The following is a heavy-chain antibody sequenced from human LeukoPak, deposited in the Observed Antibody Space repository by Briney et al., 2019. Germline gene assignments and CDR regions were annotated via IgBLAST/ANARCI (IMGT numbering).Heavy chain of an antibody. CDR3: AREGVIAVAGTALFDY. D-gene: IGHD6-19*01. CDR2: XYYRSKWYN. J-gene: IGHJ4*02. Sequence: SQTLSLTCAISGDSVSSNSAAWNWIRQSPSRGXXXXXXXYYRSKWYNDYAVSVKSRITINPDTSKNQFSLQLNSVTPEDTAVYYCAREGVIAVAGTALFDYWGQGTLVTVSS. V-gene: IGHV6-1*01. CDR1: GDSVSSNSAA.